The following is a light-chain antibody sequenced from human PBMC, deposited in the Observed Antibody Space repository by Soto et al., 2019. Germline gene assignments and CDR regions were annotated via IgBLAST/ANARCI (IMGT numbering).Light chain of an antibody. V-gene: IGLV2-14*01. CDR2: DVS. CDR1: SSDVRAYNY. Sequence: QSALTQPASVSGSPGQSIAISCTGTSSDVRAYNYVSWYQQHPGKAPKLMIYDVSNRPSGVSNRFSGSKSGNTASLTISGLQAEDEADYYCSLHTSNNTRVFGTGTKLTVL. CDR3: SLHTSNNTRV. J-gene: IGLJ1*01.